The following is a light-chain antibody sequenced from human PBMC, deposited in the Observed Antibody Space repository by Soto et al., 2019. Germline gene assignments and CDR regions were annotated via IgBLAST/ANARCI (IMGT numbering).Light chain of an antibody. Sequence: EIVLTQSPGTLSLSPGEGATLSCRASQSVNNNYLAWYQQRPGQAPRLLIYGASSRPNGVPDRFFGSGSGTDFTLTISRLEAEDFAMFFCQQYGTSPFTFGPGTTVDI. J-gene: IGKJ3*01. CDR3: QQYGTSPFT. CDR1: QSVNNNY. CDR2: GAS. V-gene: IGKV3-20*01.